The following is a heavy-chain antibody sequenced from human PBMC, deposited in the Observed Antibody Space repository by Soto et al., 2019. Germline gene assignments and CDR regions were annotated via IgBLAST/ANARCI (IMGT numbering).Heavy chain of an antibody. V-gene: IGHV3-21*01. CDR2: ISSSSSYI. CDR1: GFTFSSYN. D-gene: IGHD2-2*01. J-gene: IGHJ4*02. CDR3: ARDPTPCSSTSCYSDDPYFDY. Sequence: GGSLRLSRGDSGFTFSSYNMNRVPQAPGEGLEWVSSISSSSSYIYYADSVKGRFTISRDNAKNSLYLQMNSLRAEDTAVYYCARDPTPCSSTSCYSDDPYFDYWGQGTLVTVSS.